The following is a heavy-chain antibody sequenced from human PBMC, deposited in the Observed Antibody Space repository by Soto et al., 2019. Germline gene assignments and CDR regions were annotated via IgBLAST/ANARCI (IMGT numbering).Heavy chain of an antibody. Sequence: QVQLVQYGAEVKKPGSSMKVSCKASGGTFSSYAISWVRQAPGQGLEWMGGIIPIFGTAHYAQKFQGRVTITADISTSTGDTEVSSLSSGDTAEYYCARVGCGGGSCYSFHYYYGMDDWGRGPTVNVSP. D-gene: IGHD2-15*01. V-gene: IGHV1-69*06. J-gene: IGHJ6*04. CDR2: IIPIFGTA. CDR1: GGTFSSYA. CDR3: ARVGCGGGSCYSFHYYYGMDD.